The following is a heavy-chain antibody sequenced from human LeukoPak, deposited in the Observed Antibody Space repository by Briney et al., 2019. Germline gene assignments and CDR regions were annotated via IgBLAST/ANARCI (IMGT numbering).Heavy chain of an antibody. J-gene: IGHJ5*02. D-gene: IGHD5-12*01. CDR3: ASGGYTFGA. CDR2: IKEDGSEK. V-gene: IGHV3-7*02. CDR1: GFTFSSYG. Sequence: GGSLRLSCAASGFTFSSYGMSWVRQAPGKGLEWVANIKEDGSEKNCVDSVKGRFTISRDNTKNSLYLQMNSLRAEDTAVYYCASGGYTFGAWGQGTLVTVSS.